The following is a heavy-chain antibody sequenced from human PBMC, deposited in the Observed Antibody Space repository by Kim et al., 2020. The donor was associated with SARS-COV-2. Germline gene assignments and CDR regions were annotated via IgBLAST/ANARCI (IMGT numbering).Heavy chain of an antibody. J-gene: IGHJ3*02. D-gene: IGHD6-13*01. CDR1: GFTFTSYA. Sequence: GGSLRLSCAASGFTFTSYAMSWVRQAPGKGLEWVSNISGSGVNTYYADSVKGRFTISRDNSKNTLYMQMNSLRAEDTAVYYCAKPLRGSWKDAFDIWGQGTMVTVSS. CDR2: ISGSGVNT. V-gene: IGHV3-23*01. CDR3: AKPLRGSWKDAFDI.